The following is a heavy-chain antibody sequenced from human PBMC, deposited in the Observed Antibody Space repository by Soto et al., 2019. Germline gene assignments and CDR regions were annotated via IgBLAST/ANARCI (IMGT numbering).Heavy chain of an antibody. CDR2: ISCDGSNK. CDR1: GFTFRSYA. D-gene: IGHD3-3*01. J-gene: IGHJ6*02. Sequence: QVQLVESGGGVVQPGRSLRLSCAASGFTFRSYAMHWVRQAPGKRLEWVAVISCDGSNKYYADSVKGPFTISRDNSKNSLYLQIHTLRAKDASVYDFVRDKYYDFSSGPYCGMDVCGQWTTVTVSS. CDR3: VRDKYYDFSSGPYCGMDV. V-gene: IGHV3-30-3*01.